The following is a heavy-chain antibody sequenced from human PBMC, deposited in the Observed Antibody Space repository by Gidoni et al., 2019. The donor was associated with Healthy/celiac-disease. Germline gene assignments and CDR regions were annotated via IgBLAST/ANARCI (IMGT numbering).Heavy chain of an antibody. CDR1: GGSIIRGGYY. Sequence: QVQLQESGPGLVKPSQTLSLTCTVSGGSIIRGGYYWSWIRQHPGKGLEWIGYIYYSGNTYYNPSLKSRVTISVDTSKNQFYLKLSSVTAADTAVYDCARANTPNRLGYCSGGSCYVFDPWGQGTLVTVSS. J-gene: IGHJ5*02. V-gene: IGHV4-31*03. D-gene: IGHD2-15*01. CDR3: ARANTPNRLGYCSGGSCYVFDP. CDR2: IYYSGNT.